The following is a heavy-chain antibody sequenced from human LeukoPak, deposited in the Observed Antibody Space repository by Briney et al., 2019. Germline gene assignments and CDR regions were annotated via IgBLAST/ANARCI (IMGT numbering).Heavy chain of an antibody. D-gene: IGHD1-26*01. CDR3: AREGGSYYDPFDN. CDR1: GGSISSYY. CDR2: IYYSGST. V-gene: IGHV4-59*01. J-gene: IGHJ4*02. Sequence: SETLSLTGTASGGSISSYYWSWIRQPPGKGLEWIGYIYYSGSTNYNPSLKSRVTISIDTSKNQFSLKLNSVTAADTAVYYCAREGGSYYDPFDNWDQGTLVTVSS.